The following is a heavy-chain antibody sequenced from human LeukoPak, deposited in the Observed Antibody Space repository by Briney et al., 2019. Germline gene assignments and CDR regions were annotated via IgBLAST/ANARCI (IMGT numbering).Heavy chain of an antibody. CDR2: IYYSGST. V-gene: IGHV4-39*07. CDR3: ARVSYYCSGGSCYSRRPDYYYYYYMDV. Sequence: SETLSLTCTVSGGSISSSSYYWGWIRQPPGKGLEWIGSIYYSGSTYYNPSLKSRVTISVDTSKNQFSLKLSSVTAADTAVYYCARVSYYCSGGSCYSRRPDYYYYYYMDVWGKGTTVTVSS. D-gene: IGHD2-15*01. J-gene: IGHJ6*03. CDR1: GGSISSSSYY.